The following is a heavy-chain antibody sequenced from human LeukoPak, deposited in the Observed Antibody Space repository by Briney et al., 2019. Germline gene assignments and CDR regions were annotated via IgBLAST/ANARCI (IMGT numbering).Heavy chain of an antibody. Sequence: PGGSLRLSCAASGFTFSSYNMNWVRQAPGKGLEWVSYISSNTRVIHYADSVKGRFTISRDNGKNSLYLQMNSLRAEDTAVYYLGEDFFEETQRGQGTL. J-gene: IGHJ4*02. CDR1: GFTFSSYN. CDR3: GEDFFEETQ. CDR2: ISSNTRVI. D-gene: IGHD3-16*01. V-gene: IGHV3-48*01.